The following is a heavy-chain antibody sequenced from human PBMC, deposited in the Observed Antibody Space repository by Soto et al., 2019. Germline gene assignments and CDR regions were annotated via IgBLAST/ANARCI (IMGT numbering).Heavy chain of an antibody. V-gene: IGHV1-24*01. J-gene: IGHJ4*02. Sequence: QVQLVESGAEVKKPGASVKVSCKVCGHTLSDFSMHWVRQAPGRGLEWMGGFDPEDGDPIYAQNFQGRVTMTEDSSTDTAYMELSSLGSEDTAMYYCATDLLTAVAGEEGYWGQGTLVTVSS. D-gene: IGHD6-19*01. CDR3: ATDLLTAVAGEEGY. CDR1: GHTLSDFS. CDR2: FDPEDGDP.